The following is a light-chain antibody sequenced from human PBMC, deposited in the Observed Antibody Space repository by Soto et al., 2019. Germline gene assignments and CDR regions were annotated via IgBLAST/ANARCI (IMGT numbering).Light chain of an antibody. CDR3: QSYDSSLSGYV. Sequence: QSVLTPPPSVSGAPGQRVTISCTGGSSNIGAGYDLHWYQQLPGTATKLLIYRNNNRPSGDPDRFSGSKSGTSASLAITGLQAEDEADYYCQSYDSSLSGYVFGTGTKSPS. CDR1: SSNIGAGYD. V-gene: IGLV1-40*01. J-gene: IGLJ1*01. CDR2: RNN.